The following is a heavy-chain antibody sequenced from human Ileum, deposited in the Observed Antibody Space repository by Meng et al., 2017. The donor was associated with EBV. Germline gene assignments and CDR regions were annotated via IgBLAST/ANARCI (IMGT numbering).Heavy chain of an antibody. V-gene: IGHV4-39*07. J-gene: IGHJ4*02. Sequence: QLQLQDAGPGLVKPSETLSLTCTVSGGSISNENDYWGWIRQPPGKGLEWIGSMYYSGSTYYNPSLKSRVTMSLDTSKNQFSLQLTSVTAADTALHYCATRVAAVKYYFDYWGQGTLVTV. CDR3: ATRVAAVKYYFDY. CDR1: GGSISNENDY. CDR2: MYYSGST. D-gene: IGHD6-19*01.